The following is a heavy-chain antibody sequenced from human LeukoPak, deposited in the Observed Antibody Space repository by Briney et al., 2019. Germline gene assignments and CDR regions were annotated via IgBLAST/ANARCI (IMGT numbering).Heavy chain of an antibody. Sequence: GGSLRLSCAASGFTFSNYAMTWVRQVPGKGLEWVSAMSGSGSSTYYADSVKGRFTISRDNSKNTLYLQINSPRAEDTAVYYCAKIRYDYYYDSSNYPDALDIWGQGTMVTVSS. J-gene: IGHJ3*02. D-gene: IGHD3-22*01. CDR2: MSGSGSST. CDR1: GFTFSNYA. CDR3: AKIRYDYYYDSSNYPDALDI. V-gene: IGHV3-23*01.